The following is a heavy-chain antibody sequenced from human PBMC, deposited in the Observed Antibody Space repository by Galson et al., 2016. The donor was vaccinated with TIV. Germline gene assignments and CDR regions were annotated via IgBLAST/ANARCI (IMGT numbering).Heavy chain of an antibody. D-gene: IGHD3-3*01. CDR2: IYPGDSTV. Sequence: QSGAEVKKPGESLRISCQASGYGFSHYWVAWVRQLPGKGLEWMGIIYPGDSTVRYSPSFQAQVTISVDKSLSSAYLQWSSLKASDTALYFCARREGYDVRIGYYPDIRWVNHWGQGTLVTVSS. J-gene: IGHJ5*02. CDR1: GYGFSHYW. V-gene: IGHV5-51*03. CDR3: ARREGYDVRIGYYPDIRWVNH.